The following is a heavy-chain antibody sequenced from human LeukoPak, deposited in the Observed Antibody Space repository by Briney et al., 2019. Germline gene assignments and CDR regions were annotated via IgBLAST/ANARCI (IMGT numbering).Heavy chain of an antibody. CDR1: GFTFDDYA. D-gene: IGHD6-13*01. CDR2: IRWNSGSI. CDR3: AKGYSSSWYPYFDY. J-gene: IGHJ4*02. Sequence: PGGSLRLSCAASGFTFDDYAMHWVRQAPGKGLEWVSGIRWNSGSIGYADSVKGRFTISRDNAKNSLYLQINSLRAEDTAFYYCAKGYSSSWYPYFDYWGQGTLVTVSS. V-gene: IGHV3-9*01.